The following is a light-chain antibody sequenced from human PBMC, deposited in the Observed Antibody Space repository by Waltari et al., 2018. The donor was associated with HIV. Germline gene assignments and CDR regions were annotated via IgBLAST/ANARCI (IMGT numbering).Light chain of an antibody. CDR2: GSS. CDR1: QSVTSSL. J-gene: IGKJ4*01. CDR3: QQYGSSPLT. V-gene: IGKV3-20*01. Sequence: EIVLTQSPGTLSLSPGERATLSCRASQSVTSSLLSWYQHKPGQAPRLLIHGSSSRATGIPDRVSGGGSGTDFTLTISRLEPEYFAVYYCQQYGSSPLTFGGGTKVDIK.